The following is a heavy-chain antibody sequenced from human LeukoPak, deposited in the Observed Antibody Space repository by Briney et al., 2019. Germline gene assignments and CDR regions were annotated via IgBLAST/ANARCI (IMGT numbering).Heavy chain of an antibody. D-gene: IGHD1-14*01. Sequence: GGSLRLSCAASGSTFSNYAMNWVRQAPGKGLDWVSSINGGGTSTYYADSVKGRFTISRDNSKNTLYLQMNSLRAEDTAVYYCAKPARTDYVDYWGQGTLVTVSS. J-gene: IGHJ4*02. CDR2: INGGGTST. CDR3: AKPARTDYVDY. CDR1: GSTFSNYA. V-gene: IGHV3-23*01.